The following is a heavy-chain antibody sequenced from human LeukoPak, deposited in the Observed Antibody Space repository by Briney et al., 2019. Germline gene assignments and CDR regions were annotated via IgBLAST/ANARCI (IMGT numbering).Heavy chain of an antibody. V-gene: IGHV3-30*04. CDR2: ISYDGSNK. CDR1: GFTFSSYA. D-gene: IGHD6-19*01. Sequence: GGSLRLSCAASGFTFSSYAMHWVRQAPGKGLEWVAVISYDGSNKYYADSVKGRFTISRDNSKNTLYLQMNSLRAEDTAVYYCARVRAVAGTSLLDYWGQGTLVTVSS. J-gene: IGHJ4*02. CDR3: ARVRAVAGTSLLDY.